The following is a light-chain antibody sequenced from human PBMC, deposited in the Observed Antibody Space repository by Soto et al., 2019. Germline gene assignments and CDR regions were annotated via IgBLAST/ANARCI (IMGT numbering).Light chain of an antibody. Sequence: QSALTQPASVSGSPGQSITISCTGTSSDVGSYNLVSWYQQHPGKAPKLMIYEGSKRPSGVSNRFSGSKSVNTASLTISGLQAEDEADYFCCSYAGSSTVIFGGGTKLTVL. CDR1: SSDVGSYNL. V-gene: IGLV2-23*01. CDR2: EGS. J-gene: IGLJ2*01. CDR3: CSYAGSSTVI.